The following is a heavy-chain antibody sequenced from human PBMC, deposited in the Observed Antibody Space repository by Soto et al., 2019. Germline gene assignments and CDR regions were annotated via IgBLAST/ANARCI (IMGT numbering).Heavy chain of an antibody. J-gene: IGHJ6*02. CDR1: GFTFSNAW. V-gene: IGHV3-15*01. Sequence: GGSLRLSCAASGFTFSNAWMSWVRQAPGKGLEWVGRIKSKTDGGTTDYAAPVKGRFTISRDDSKNTLYLQMNSLKTEDTAVYYCTTARSVSGLTPHYYYYCGMDVWGQGTTVTVSS. D-gene: IGHD1-20*01. CDR3: TTARSVSGLTPHYYYYCGMDV. CDR2: IKSKTDGGTT.